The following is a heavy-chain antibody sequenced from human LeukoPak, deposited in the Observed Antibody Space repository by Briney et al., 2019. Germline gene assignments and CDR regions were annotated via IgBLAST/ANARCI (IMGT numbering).Heavy chain of an antibody. CDR3: ARIQGNGDYRDY. J-gene: IGHJ4*02. D-gene: IGHD4-17*01. CDR1: GYTFTGYY. V-gene: IGHV1-2*02. Sequence: GASVKVSCKASGYTFTGYYIHWVRQAPGQGLEWMGWISPDSGGTNYAQKFQGRVTITRDTSISTAYIELRTLTSDDTAVYYCARIQGNGDYRDYWGQGTLVTVSS. CDR2: ISPDSGGT.